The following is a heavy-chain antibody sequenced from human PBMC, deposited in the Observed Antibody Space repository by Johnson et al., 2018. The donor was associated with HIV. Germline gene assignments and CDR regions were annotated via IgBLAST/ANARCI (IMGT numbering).Heavy chain of an antibody. D-gene: IGHD4/OR15-4a*01. CDR1: GFTFIKYY. CDR3: ARDPYGEGPYVAFDI. Sequence: QVQLVESGGGVVQPGRSLRLSCAASGFTFIKYYMYWVRQAPGKGLECVAVTSCDGRKKYHADSVKGRFTVSRDNSKNTLYLQMNSLRAEDTAVYYCARDPYGEGPYVAFDIWGQGTMVTVSS. V-gene: IGHV3-30*04. CDR2: TSCDGRKK. J-gene: IGHJ3*02.